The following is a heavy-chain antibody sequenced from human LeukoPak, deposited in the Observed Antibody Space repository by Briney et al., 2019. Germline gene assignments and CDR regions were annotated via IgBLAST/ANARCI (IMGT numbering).Heavy chain of an antibody. CDR3: ARHDYYGSERHANY. CDR1: GYNFTSFW. Sequence: PGESLRISCKGSGYNFTSFWINWVRQMPGKGLEWMGRIDPSDSYTNYRPSFQGHVTISADKSISTSYLQWSSLKASDTAMYFCARHDYYGSERHANYWGQGTLVTVSS. CDR2: IDPSDSYT. J-gene: IGHJ4*02. V-gene: IGHV5-10-1*01. D-gene: IGHD3-10*01.